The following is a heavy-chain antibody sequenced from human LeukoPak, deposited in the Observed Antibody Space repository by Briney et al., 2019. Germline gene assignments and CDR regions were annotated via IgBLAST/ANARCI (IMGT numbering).Heavy chain of an antibody. CDR1: GFTFRDYA. J-gene: IGHJ4*02. Sequence: GGSLRLSCAASGFTFRDYAMTWVRQAPGKGPEWVSTFTAGGNSTYYADPVKGRFIITRDNSKNTLYLQMNSLRAEDTAVYYCAKVLSKIYIYGPFDYWGQGSLVTVSS. V-gene: IGHV3-23*01. CDR3: AKVLSKIYIYGPFDY. CDR2: FTAGGNST. D-gene: IGHD5-18*01.